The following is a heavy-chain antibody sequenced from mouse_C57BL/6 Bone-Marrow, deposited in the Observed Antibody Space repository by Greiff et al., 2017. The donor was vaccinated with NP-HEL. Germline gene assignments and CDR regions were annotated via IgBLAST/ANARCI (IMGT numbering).Heavy chain of an antibody. CDR1: GYTFTSYW. D-gene: IGHD2-3*01. CDR3: ARYDGYWFEY. Sequence: QVQLQQPGAELVRPGSSVKLSCKASGYTFTSYWMHWVKQRPIQGLEWIGNIDPSDSETHYNQKFKDKATLTVDKSSSTAYMQLSGLPSEDSAVYYCARYDGYWFEYWGQGTTLTVSS. CDR2: IDPSDSET. J-gene: IGHJ2*01. V-gene: IGHV1-52*01.